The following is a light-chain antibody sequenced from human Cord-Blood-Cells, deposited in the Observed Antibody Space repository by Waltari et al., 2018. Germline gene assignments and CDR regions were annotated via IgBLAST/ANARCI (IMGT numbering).Light chain of an antibody. V-gene: IGLV1-40*01. CDR3: QSYDSSLSGYV. J-gene: IGLJ1*01. CDR2: GNS. CDR1: SSNIGAGYD. Sequence: QSVLTQPPSVSGAPGQRVTISSTGSSSNIGAGYDVHWYQQLPGTAPKPLIYGNSNRPSGGPDRCSGSKSGTSASLAITGLQAEDVADYYCQSYDSSLSGYVFGTGTKVTVL.